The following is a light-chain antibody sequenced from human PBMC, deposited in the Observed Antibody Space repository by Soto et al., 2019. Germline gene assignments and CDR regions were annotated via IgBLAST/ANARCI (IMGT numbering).Light chain of an antibody. V-gene: IGLV2-11*01. CDR3: CSYAGGHIHYI. CDR2: DVT. CDR1: SSDVGGYNY. Sequence: QSLLTQPRSVSGSPGQSFTVSCTGTSSDVGGYNYVSWYRQYPGEAPKLLIYDVTERLSGVPDRFSGSKSGNTASLTISGLQAEDEADYYCCSYAGGHIHYIIGTGTKXT. J-gene: IGLJ1*01.